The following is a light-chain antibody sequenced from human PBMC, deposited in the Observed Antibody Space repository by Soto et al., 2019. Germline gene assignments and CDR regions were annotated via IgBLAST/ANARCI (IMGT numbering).Light chain of an antibody. Sequence: QSALTQPASVSGSLGQSITISCTGTSSDVGGYNYVSRYQQHPGKAPKLMIYDVSNRPSGVSNRFSGSKSGNTASLTISGLQAEDEADYYCSSYTSSSTLGVVFGGGTKLTVL. CDR3: SSYTSSSTLGVV. V-gene: IGLV2-14*01. CDR1: SSDVGGYNY. CDR2: DVS. J-gene: IGLJ2*01.